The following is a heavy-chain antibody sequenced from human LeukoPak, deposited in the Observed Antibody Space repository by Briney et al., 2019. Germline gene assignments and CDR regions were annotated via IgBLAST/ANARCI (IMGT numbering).Heavy chain of an antibody. CDR1: GGSFSGYY. CDR3: ARHASTAIHFDY. D-gene: IGHD2-21*02. Sequence: SETLSLTCAVYGGSFSGYYWSWIRQPPGKGLEWIGEINHSGSTNYNPSLKSRVTISVDTSKNQFSLKLSSVTAADTAVYYCARHASTAIHFDYWGQGTLVTVSS. CDR2: INHSGST. J-gene: IGHJ4*02. V-gene: IGHV4-34*01.